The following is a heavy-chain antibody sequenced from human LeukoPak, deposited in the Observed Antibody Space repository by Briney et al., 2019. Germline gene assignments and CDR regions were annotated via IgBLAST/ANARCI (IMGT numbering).Heavy chain of an antibody. CDR1: GGSFSGYY. Sequence: ASQTLSLTCAVYGGSFSGYYWSWIRQPPGKGLEWIGEINHSGSTNYNPSLKSRVTISVDTSKNQFSLKLSSVTAADTAVYYCARLSGSPYYSDYWGQGTLVTVSS. D-gene: IGHD1-26*01. CDR3: ARLSGSPYYSDY. J-gene: IGHJ4*02. CDR2: INHSGST. V-gene: IGHV4-34*01.